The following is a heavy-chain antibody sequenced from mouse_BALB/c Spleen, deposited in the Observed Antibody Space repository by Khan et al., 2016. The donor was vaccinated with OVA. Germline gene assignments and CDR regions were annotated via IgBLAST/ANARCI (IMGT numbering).Heavy chain of an antibody. Sequence: QVQLQQPGAELVRPGASVKLSCKASGYTFTSYWMNWVKQRPEQGLEWIGRIDPYDSDTHYNQKFKDKAILTVDKSSSTAYMQLSSLTSEDSAVSYCATGDGYDRFAYWGQGTLVTVSA. CDR1: GYTFTSYW. J-gene: IGHJ3*01. CDR3: ATGDGYDRFAY. CDR2: IDPYDSDT. V-gene: IGHV1-74*01. D-gene: IGHD2-2*01.